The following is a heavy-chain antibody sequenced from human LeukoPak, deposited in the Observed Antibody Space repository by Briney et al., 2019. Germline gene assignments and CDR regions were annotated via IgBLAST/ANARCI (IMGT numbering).Heavy chain of an antibody. CDR2: IYYSGST. Sequence: PSETLSLTCTVSGGSISNYYWSWIRQPPGKGLEWIEYIYYSGSTNYNPSLKSRVTISVDTSKNQFSLKLRSVTAADTAVYYCARVHLDTGYRWGQGTLVTVSS. CDR1: GGSISNYY. V-gene: IGHV4-59*01. D-gene: IGHD5-18*01. CDR3: ARVHLDTGYR. J-gene: IGHJ5*02.